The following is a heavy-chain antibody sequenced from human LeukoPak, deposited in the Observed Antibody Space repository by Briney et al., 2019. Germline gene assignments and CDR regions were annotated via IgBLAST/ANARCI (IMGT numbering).Heavy chain of an antibody. D-gene: IGHD6-13*01. CDR2: ITYSGST. J-gene: IGHJ5*02. V-gene: IGHV4-59*01. CDR3: ARSWYSSSPPWFDP. CDR1: GGSISTYY. Sequence: SETLSLTCTVSGGSISTYYWSWIRQPPGKGLEWIGYITYSGSTNYNPSLQSRVTISVDTSKNQFSLKLNSVTAADTAVYYCARSWYSSSPPWFDPWGQGTLVTVSS.